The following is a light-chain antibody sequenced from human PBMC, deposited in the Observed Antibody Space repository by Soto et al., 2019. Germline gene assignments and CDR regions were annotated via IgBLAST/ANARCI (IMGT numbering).Light chain of an antibody. Sequence: PGERATLSCRASQSVSSYLAWYQQKAGQAPRLLIYDASNRATGIPARFSGSGSGTDFTLNISRLKPEDFAVYYCQQRSSWPRTFGLGTKVEI. V-gene: IGKV3-11*01. CDR3: QQRSSWPRT. J-gene: IGKJ1*01. CDR1: QSVSSY. CDR2: DAS.